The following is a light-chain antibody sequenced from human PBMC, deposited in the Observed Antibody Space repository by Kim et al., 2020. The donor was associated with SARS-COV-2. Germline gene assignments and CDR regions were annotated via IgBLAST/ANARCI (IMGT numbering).Light chain of an antibody. CDR3: QQRSTWPPWT. V-gene: IGKV3-11*01. CDR1: QSISSY. CDR2: DAS. Sequence: SPGERATLSRRASQSISSYLAWYQQKPGQAPRLLIYDASNRATGIPARFSGSGSGTDFTLTISSLEPEDFAVYYCQQRSTWPPWTFGQGTKVDIK. J-gene: IGKJ1*01.